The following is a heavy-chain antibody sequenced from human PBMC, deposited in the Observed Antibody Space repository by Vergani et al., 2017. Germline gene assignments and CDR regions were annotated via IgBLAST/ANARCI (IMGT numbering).Heavy chain of an antibody. CDR1: GGSISSGDYY. CDR2: IYYSGCT. CDR3: ASEGRGYRAAAGLYYYYGMDV. V-gene: IGHV4-30-4*08. D-gene: IGHD6-13*01. Sequence: QVQLQESGPGLVKPSQTLSLTCTVSGGSISSGDYYWSWIRQPPGKGLEWIGYIYYSGCTYYNPSLKSRVTISVDKSKNHYSLKLSSVTAADTAVYYCASEGRGYRAAAGLYYYYGMDVWGQGTTVTVSS. J-gene: IGHJ6*02.